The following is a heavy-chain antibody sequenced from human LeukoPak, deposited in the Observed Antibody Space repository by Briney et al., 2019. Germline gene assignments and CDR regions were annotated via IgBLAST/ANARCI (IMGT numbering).Heavy chain of an antibody. J-gene: IGHJ5*02. Sequence: GGSLRLSCAASRFTFSSYSMSWVRQAPGKGLEWVSSISSGSGYIYYADSVKGRFTISRDNAKNSLYLQMNSLRAEDTAVYYCARDYQLERAWFDPWGQGTLVTVSS. CDR3: ARDYQLERAWFDP. CDR2: ISSGSGYI. D-gene: IGHD5-24*01. CDR1: RFTFSSYS. V-gene: IGHV3-21*01.